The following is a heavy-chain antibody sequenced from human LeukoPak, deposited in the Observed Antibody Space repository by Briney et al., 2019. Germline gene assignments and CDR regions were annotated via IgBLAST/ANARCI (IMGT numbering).Heavy chain of an antibody. V-gene: IGHV4-59*01. CDR2: IYYSGST. D-gene: IGHD3-10*01. J-gene: IGHJ6*04. CDR3: VRDRGGSGSQDYYYYGMDV. CDR1: GGSISSYY. Sequence: SETLSLTCTVSGGSISSYYWSWIRQPPGKGLEWIGYIYYSGSTNYNPSLKSRVTISVDTSKNQFSLKLSSVTAADTAVYYCVRDRGGSGSQDYYYYGMDVWGKGTTVTVSS.